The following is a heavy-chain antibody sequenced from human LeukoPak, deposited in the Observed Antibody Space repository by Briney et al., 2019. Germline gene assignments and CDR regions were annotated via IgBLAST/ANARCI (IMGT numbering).Heavy chain of an antibody. CDR3: ARDRRTYSSGWYDY. CDR1: GGTFSSYA. J-gene: IGHJ4*02. D-gene: IGHD6-19*01. V-gene: IGHV1-69*15. Sequence: GASVKVSCKASGGTFSSYAISWVRQAPGQGLEWMGRIIPIFGTANYAQKFQGRVTITAGESTSTAYMELSSLRSEDTAVYYCARDRRTYSSGWYDYWGQGTLVTVSS. CDR2: IIPIFGTA.